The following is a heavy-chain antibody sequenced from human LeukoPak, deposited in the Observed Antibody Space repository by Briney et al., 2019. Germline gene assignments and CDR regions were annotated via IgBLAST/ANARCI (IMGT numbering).Heavy chain of an antibody. CDR2: IIPILGIA. D-gene: IGHD2-21*02. Sequence: SVKVSCKASGGTFSSYAISWVRQSPGQGLEWMGRIIPILGIADYAQKFQGRVTITADKSTSTAYMELSSLRSEDTAVYYCARSVVVVTAIGAFDIWGQGTMVTVSS. J-gene: IGHJ3*02. CDR3: ARSVVVVTAIGAFDI. V-gene: IGHV1-69*04. CDR1: GGTFSSYA.